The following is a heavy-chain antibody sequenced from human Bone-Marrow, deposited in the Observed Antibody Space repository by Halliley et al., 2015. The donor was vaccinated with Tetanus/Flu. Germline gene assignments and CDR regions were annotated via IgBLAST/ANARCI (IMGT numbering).Heavy chain of an antibody. D-gene: IGHD3-10*01. CDR3: ATLDGTSSLGSDS. CDR1: GFTFSSYE. Sequence: CAASGFTFSSYEMNWVRQAPGKGLEWVSYISSSGTTIYYADSVKGRFTISRDNAKNSLYLQMNSLRSEDTAVYYCATLDGTSSLGSDSWGQGTLVTVSS. V-gene: IGHV3-48*03. CDR2: ISSSGTTI. J-gene: IGHJ5*01.